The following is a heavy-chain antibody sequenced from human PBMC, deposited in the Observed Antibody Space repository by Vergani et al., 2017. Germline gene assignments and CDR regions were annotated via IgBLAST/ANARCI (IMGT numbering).Heavy chain of an antibody. V-gene: IGHV3-9*01. CDR2: ISWNSGSI. Sequence: EVQLVESGGGLVQPGRSLRLSCAASEFTFDDYAMHWVRQAPGKGLEWVSGISWNSGSIGYADSVKGRFTISRDNAKNSLYLQMNSLRAEDTALYYCAKEGYCSSTSCEFDYWGQGTLVTVSS. J-gene: IGHJ4*02. CDR3: AKEGYCSSTSCEFDY. CDR1: EFTFDDYA. D-gene: IGHD2-2*01.